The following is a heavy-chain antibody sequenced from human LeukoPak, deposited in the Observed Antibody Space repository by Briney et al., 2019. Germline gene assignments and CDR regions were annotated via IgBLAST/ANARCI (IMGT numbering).Heavy chain of an antibody. CDR2: IYHSGST. CDR3: ARGYSSSLRRPPGGSHAFDI. V-gene: IGHV4-38-2*01. Sequence: SETLSLTCAVYGGSFSAYYWGWIRQPPGKGLEWIGSIYHSGSTYYNPSLKSRVTISVDTSKNQFSLKLSSVTAADTAVYYCARGYSSSLRRPPGGSHAFDIWGQGTMVTVSS. J-gene: IGHJ3*02. CDR1: GGSFSAYY. D-gene: IGHD6-6*01.